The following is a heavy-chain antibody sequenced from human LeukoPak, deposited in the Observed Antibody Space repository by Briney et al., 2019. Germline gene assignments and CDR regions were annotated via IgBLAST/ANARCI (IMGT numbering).Heavy chain of an antibody. J-gene: IGHJ4*02. V-gene: IGHV3-23*01. CDR2: ISGSGGST. CDR1: GFTFSSYA. CDR3: AKDGVLWFGRPRYYFDY. D-gene: IGHD3-10*01. Sequence: GGSLRLSCAASGFTFSSYAMSWVRQAPGKGLEWVSAISGSGGSTYYADSVKGRFTISRDNSKNTLYLQMNSLRAEDTAVYYCAKDGVLWFGRPRYYFDYWAREPWSPSPQ.